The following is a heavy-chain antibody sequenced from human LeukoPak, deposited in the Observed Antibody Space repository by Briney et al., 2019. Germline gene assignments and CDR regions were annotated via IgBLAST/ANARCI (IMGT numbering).Heavy chain of an antibody. CDR2: INPKNGGT. CDR1: GYTFIDFY. V-gene: IGHV1-2*02. J-gene: IGHJ6*02. CDR3: ARDKYLQGGHYYRYGMDV. D-gene: IGHD2-2*02. Sequence: ASVKVSCKASGYTFIDFYMHWVRQAPGQGLEWMGWINPKNGGTNYAQKFQGRVTMTTDTSTTTAYMELRTLRSDDTAVYYCARDKYLQGGHYYRYGMDVWGQGTTVTVSS.